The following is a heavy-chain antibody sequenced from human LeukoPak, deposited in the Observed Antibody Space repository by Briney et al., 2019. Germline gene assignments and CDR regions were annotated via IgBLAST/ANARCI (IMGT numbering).Heavy chain of an antibody. Sequence: ASVKVSCKASGFTFTSSAMHWVRQARGQRLEWIGWIVVGSGNTNYAQKFQERVTITRDMSTSTAYMELSSLRSEDTAVYYCAAVYDSSGYYYVNDAFDIWGQGTMVTVSS. D-gene: IGHD3-22*01. CDR2: IVVGSGNT. V-gene: IGHV1-58*02. J-gene: IGHJ3*02. CDR3: AAVYDSSGYYYVNDAFDI. CDR1: GFTFTSSA.